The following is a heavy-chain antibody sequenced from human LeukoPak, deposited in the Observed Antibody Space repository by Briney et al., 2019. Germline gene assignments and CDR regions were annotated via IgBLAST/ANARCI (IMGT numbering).Heavy chain of an antibody. CDR1: GFTFSSYS. CDR3: ASPTYDFWSGYHY. J-gene: IGHJ4*02. V-gene: IGHV3-21*01. D-gene: IGHD3-3*01. Sequence: GGSLRLSCAASGFTFSSYSMNWVRQAPGKGLEWVSSISSSSSYIYYADSVKGRFTISRDNAKNSLYLQMNSLRAEDTAVYYCASPTYDFWSGYHYWGQGTLVTVSS. CDR2: ISSSSSYI.